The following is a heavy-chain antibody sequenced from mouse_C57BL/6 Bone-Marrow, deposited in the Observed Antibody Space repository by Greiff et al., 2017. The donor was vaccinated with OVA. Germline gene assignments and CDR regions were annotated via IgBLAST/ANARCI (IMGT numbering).Heavy chain of an antibody. CDR2: IDPSDSYP. CDR1: GYTFTSYW. Sequence: VQLQQPGAELVKPGASVKLSCKASGYTFTSYWMQWVKQRPGKGLEWIGEIDPSDSYPTYNQKFKGKATLTVDTSSSPAYMQVSSRTAEDSAVYYCARGGFAYWGQGTLVTGSA. CDR3: ARGGFAY. V-gene: IGHV1-50*01. J-gene: IGHJ3*01.